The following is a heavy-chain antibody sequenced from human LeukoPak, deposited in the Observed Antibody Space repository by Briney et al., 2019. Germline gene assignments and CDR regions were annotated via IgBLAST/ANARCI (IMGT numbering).Heavy chain of an antibody. V-gene: IGHV4-59*08. D-gene: IGHD2-2*01. CDR1: GGSISSYY. CDR2: IYYSGST. CDR3: ARVVVPAAIGGMDV. Sequence: PSETLSLTCTVSGGSISSYYWSWIRQPPGKGLEWIGYIYYSGSTNYNPSLKSRVTISVDTSKNQFSLKLSSVTAADTAVYYCARVVVPAAIGGMDVWGQGTTVTVSS. J-gene: IGHJ6*02.